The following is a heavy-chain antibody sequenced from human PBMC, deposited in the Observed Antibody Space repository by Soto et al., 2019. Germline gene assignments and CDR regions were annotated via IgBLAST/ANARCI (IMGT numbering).Heavy chain of an antibody. CDR1: GVSISSSY. CDR2: VYFNGTT. CDR3: ARDPHNSNWFDP. J-gene: IGHJ5*02. V-gene: IGHV4-59*01. Sequence: SETLSLTCTVSGVSISSSYWSWIRQPPGKGMEWIGYVYFNGTTNYNPSLKSRVTLSLDTSKNQFSLMLTSMAPADTAVYYCARDPHNSNWFDPWGQGTLVTVS.